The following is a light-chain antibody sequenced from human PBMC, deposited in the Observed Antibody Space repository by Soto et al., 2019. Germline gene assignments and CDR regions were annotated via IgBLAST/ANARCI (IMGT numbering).Light chain of an antibody. Sequence: QSALTQPRSVSGSPGQSVTISCTGTSSDDGGYNYVSWYQQHPGKAPKLMIYDVSKRPSGVPDRFSGSKSGNTASLTISGLQAEDEADYYCCSYAGSYTSRVFGTGTKLTVL. CDR1: SSDDGGYNY. V-gene: IGLV2-11*01. CDR3: CSYAGSYTSRV. J-gene: IGLJ1*01. CDR2: DVS.